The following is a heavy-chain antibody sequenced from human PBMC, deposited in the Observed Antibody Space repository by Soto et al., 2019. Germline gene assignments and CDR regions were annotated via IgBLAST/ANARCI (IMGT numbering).Heavy chain of an antibody. CDR3: AIAAAENNWFDP. CDR2: INPNSGGT. J-gene: IGHJ5*02. Sequence: ASVKVSCKASGYTFTGYYMHWVRQAPGQGLEWMGWINPNSGGTNYAQKFQGWVTMTRDTSISTAYMELSRLRSDDTAVYYCAIAAAENNWFDPWGQGTLVTVSS. D-gene: IGHD6-13*01. CDR1: GYTFTGYY. V-gene: IGHV1-2*04.